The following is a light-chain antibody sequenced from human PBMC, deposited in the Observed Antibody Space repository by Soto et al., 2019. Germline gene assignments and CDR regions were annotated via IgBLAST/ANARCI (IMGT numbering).Light chain of an antibody. V-gene: IGKV1-17*01. CDR2: AAS. Sequence: DIQMTQSPASLSASVGDRVTITCRASQGIRNDLGWYQQKPGKAPKRLIYAASSLQSGVPSRVSGSGSGTEFILTISSLQPDDFATYYCQQYNTYSTFGQGTRLEIK. CDR1: QGIRND. CDR3: QQYNTYST. J-gene: IGKJ5*01.